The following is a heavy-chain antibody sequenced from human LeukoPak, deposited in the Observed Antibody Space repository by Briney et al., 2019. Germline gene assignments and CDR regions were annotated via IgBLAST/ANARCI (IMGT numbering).Heavy chain of an antibody. Sequence: GGSLTLSCAASAFTFTDHYMSWVSQAPGKGLEWVSYISSGGDIIYYADSVKGRFTVSRDNAKNSLYLQMNSLRAEDTAVYYCTREDYYYASGHWAQGTLVTVSS. D-gene: IGHD3-10*01. CDR3: TREDYYYASGH. CDR2: ISSGGDII. J-gene: IGHJ4*02. CDR1: AFTFTDHY. V-gene: IGHV3-11*04.